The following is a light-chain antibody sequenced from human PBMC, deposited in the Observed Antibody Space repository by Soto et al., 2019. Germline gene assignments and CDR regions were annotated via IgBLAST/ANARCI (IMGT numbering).Light chain of an antibody. CDR3: KSSAGSNTYV. CDR2: EVV. J-gene: IGLJ1*01. CDR1: KNDIGVYDF. Sequence: QTVVTQPPSASGSPGQSVTISCTGTKNDIGVYDFVSWYQHHPGKAPRLIIYEVVQRPSGVPDRFSGSKSGNTASLTVSGLQAADEGDYFCKSSAGSNTYVFGSGTKLTVL. V-gene: IGLV2-8*01.